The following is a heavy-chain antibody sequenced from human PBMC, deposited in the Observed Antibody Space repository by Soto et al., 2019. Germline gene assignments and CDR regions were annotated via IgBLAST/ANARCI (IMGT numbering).Heavy chain of an antibody. CDR1: GFTFDDYA. J-gene: IGHJ6*03. CDR3: AKDAKDVVVIPAAIPGGDYYHYMDV. Sequence: EVQLVESGGGLVQPGRSLRLSCAASGFTFDDYAMHWVRQAPGKGLEWVSGITWNSGNIDYADAVRGRFTISRDNVKNSLYLQMTSVTVEDTALYYCAKDAKDVVVIPAAIPGGDYYHYMDVWGKGTTVTVSS. V-gene: IGHV3-9*01. D-gene: IGHD2-2*01. CDR2: ITWNSGNI.